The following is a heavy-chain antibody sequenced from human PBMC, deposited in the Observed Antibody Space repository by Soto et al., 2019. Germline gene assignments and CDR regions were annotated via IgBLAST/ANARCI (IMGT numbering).Heavy chain of an antibody. CDR2: MNPNSGNT. V-gene: IGHV1-8*01. D-gene: IGHD6-13*01. CDR1: GYTFTSYD. J-gene: IGHJ5*02. Sequence: QVQLVQSGAEVKKPGASVKVSCKASGYTFTSYDINWVRQATGRGLEWMGWMNPNSGNTGYAQKFQGRVTMTRNTSISTAYMELSSLRPEDTAVYFCARERSAAGTGWFDPWGQGTLVTVSS. CDR3: ARERSAAGTGWFDP.